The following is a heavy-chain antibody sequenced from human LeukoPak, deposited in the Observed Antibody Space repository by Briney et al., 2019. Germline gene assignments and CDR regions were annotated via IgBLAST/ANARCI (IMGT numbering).Heavy chain of an antibody. J-gene: IGHJ3*02. D-gene: IGHD4-17*01. V-gene: IGHV3-23*01. CDR2: ISGSSGST. Sequence: GGSLRLSCAASGFTFSTYAMSWVRQAPGKGLEWVSAISGSSGSTYYADSVKGRFTISRDNAKNSLYLQMNSLRAEDTAVYYCARDRNGDYAYTVDDAFDIWGQGTMVTVSS. CDR1: GFTFSTYA. CDR3: ARDRNGDYAYTVDDAFDI.